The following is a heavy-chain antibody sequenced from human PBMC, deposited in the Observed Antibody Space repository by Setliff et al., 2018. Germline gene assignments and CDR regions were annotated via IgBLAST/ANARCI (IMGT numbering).Heavy chain of an antibody. CDR2: IYTSWST. CDR1: GGSISSYD. CDR3: ARQFWIAITAPSWIDP. Sequence: PSETLSLTCTVSGGSISSYDWSWIRQPAGKELEWIGQIYTSWSTNYNSSLKSRLIISADTSKNQFSLRLTSVTAADTAVYYCARQFWIAITAPSWIDPWGQGTLVTVSS. J-gene: IGHJ5*02. D-gene: IGHD3-3*01. V-gene: IGHV4-4*08.